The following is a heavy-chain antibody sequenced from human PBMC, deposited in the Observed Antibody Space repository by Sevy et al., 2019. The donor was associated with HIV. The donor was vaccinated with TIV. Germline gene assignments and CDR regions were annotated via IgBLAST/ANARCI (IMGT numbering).Heavy chain of an antibody. CDR3: ARGRVGATTSYYFDD. CDR1: GFTFSSYA. D-gene: IGHD1-26*01. V-gene: IGHV3-33*01. Sequence: GESLKISCAASGFTFSSYAMHWVRQAPGKGLEWVGFIWHDGSQKYCADSVRGRFTFSRDNSKNTLFLQVSSLRAEDTAVYYCARGRVGATTSYYFDDWGHGTLVTASS. J-gene: IGHJ4*01. CDR2: IWHDGSQK.